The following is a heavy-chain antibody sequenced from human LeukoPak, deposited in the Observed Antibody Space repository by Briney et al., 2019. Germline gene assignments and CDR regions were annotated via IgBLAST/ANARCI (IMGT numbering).Heavy chain of an antibody. V-gene: IGHV3-64D*09. CDR2: ISTNGGST. CDR3: VLGSSGFLAPGYFDS. Sequence: GGSLRLSCSASAFTFSSYAMHWVRQALGKGLQYVSGISTNGGSTYYADSVKGRFSISRDNSKNTLYLQMSSLRAEDTAVYYCVLGSSGFLAPGYFDSWGQGTLVTVSS. J-gene: IGHJ4*02. CDR1: AFTFSSYA. D-gene: IGHD3-22*01.